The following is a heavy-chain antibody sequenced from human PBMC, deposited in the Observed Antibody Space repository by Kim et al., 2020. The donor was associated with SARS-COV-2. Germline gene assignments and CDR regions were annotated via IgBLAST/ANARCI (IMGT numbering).Heavy chain of an antibody. V-gene: IGHV5-10-1*01. CDR3: ARDMVRGVIKYYYYYGMDV. Sequence: GESLKISCKGSGYSFTSYWISWVRQMPGKGLEWMGRIDPSDSYTNYSPSFQGHVTISADKSISTAYLQWSSLKASDTAMYYCARDMVRGVIKYYYYYGMDVWGQGTTVTVSS. D-gene: IGHD3-10*01. J-gene: IGHJ6*02. CDR1: GYSFTSYW. CDR2: IDPSDSYT.